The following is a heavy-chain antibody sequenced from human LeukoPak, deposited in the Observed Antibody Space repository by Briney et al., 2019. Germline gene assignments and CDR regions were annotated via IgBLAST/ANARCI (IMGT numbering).Heavy chain of an antibody. CDR2: IYYSGST. V-gene: IGHV4-38-2*02. J-gene: IGHJ3*02. CDR3: ARDPRYSSSAHVFDI. CDR1: GFSISSGHY. D-gene: IGHD6-6*01. Sequence: SETLSLTCSASGFSISSGHYWGWIRQPPGKGLEWVGSIYYSGSTYYNPSLKSRVTISVDTSKNQFSLKLSSVTAADTAVYYCARDPRYSSSAHVFDIWGQGIMVTVSS.